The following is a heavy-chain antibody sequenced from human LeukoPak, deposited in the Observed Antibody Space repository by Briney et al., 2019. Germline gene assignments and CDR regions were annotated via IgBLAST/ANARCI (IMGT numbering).Heavy chain of an antibody. CDR2: IKQDGSEK. D-gene: IGHD2-8*01. V-gene: IGHV3-7*01. CDR1: GFTFSSYW. Sequence: GGFLRLSCAASGFTFSSYWMSWVRQAPGKGLEWVANIKQDGSEKYYVDSVKGRFTISRDNAKNSLYLQMNSLRAEDTAVYYCARDGVLMVYAILDYWGQGTLVTVSS. J-gene: IGHJ4*02. CDR3: ARDGVLMVYAILDY.